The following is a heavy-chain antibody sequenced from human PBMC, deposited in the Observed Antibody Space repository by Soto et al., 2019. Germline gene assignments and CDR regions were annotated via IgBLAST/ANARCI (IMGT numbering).Heavy chain of an antibody. V-gene: IGHV3-23*01. D-gene: IGHD5-18*01. Sequence: EVQLLESGGGLVQPGGSLRLSCAASGFTFSSYAMSWVRQAPGKGLQWVSAISGSGTNTYYADSVKGRFTISRDNSKNTLYLQMNSLRAEDTAIYYCATNPRTIQLWSHSWSQGTTVTVSS. CDR3: ATNPRTIQLWSHS. CDR1: GFTFSSYA. CDR2: ISGSGTNT. J-gene: IGHJ6*02.